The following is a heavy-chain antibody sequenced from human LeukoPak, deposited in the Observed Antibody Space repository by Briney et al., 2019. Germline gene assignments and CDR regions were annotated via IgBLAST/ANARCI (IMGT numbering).Heavy chain of an antibody. Sequence: QTGESLRLSCAASGITVRNNYMSWVRQAPGKGQEWVSLIYSGGSTYYADSVKGRFTIPRDNSTNTLYLQMNSLRAEDTAVYYCARDHGDSPRSWGQGTLVTVSS. V-gene: IGHV3-66*01. CDR2: IYSGGST. CDR3: ARDHGDSPRS. CDR1: GITVRNNY. D-gene: IGHD4-17*01. J-gene: IGHJ4*02.